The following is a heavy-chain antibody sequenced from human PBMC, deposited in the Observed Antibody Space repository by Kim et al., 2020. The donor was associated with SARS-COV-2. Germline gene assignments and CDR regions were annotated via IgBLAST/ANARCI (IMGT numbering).Heavy chain of an antibody. CDR2: ISWNSGSI. V-gene: IGHV3-9*01. D-gene: IGHD3-22*01. CDR3: ARLGAYDSTYPPP. Sequence: GGSLRLSCAASGFTFDDYAMHWVRQAPGKGLEWVSGISWNSGSIGYADSVKGRFTISRDNAKNSLYLQMNSLRAEDTALYYCARLGAYDSTYPPPWGQGTMVTVSS. CDR1: GFTFDDYA. J-gene: IGHJ3*01.